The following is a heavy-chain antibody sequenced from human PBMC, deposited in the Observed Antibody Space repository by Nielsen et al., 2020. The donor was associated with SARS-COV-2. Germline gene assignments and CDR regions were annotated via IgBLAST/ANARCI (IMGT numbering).Heavy chain of an antibody. V-gene: IGHV4-61*01. CDR2: IYYSGST. CDR1: GGSISSGSYY. D-gene: IGHD6-6*01. CDR3: ARVLRNSSSPRPYYFDY. J-gene: IGHJ4*02. Sequence: SETLSLTCTVSGGSISSGSYYWSWIRQPPGKGLEWIGYIYYSGSTNYNPSLKSRVTISVDTSKNQFSLKLSSVTAADTAVYYCARVLRNSSSPRPYYFDYWGQGTLVTVSS.